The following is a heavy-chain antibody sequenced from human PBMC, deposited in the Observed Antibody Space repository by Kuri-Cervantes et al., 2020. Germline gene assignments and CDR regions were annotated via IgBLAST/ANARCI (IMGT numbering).Heavy chain of an antibody. Sequence: GESLKISCAASGFTFSSYSMHCVRQAPGKGLEWVAVISYDGSNKYYADSVKGRSTISRDNSKNTLSLQMNSLRAEDTAVYYCARDFLGERWPDYWGQGTLVTVSS. CDR2: ISYDGSNK. CDR1: GFTFSSYS. J-gene: IGHJ4*02. V-gene: IGHV3-30*03. CDR3: ARDFLGERWPDY. D-gene: IGHD5-24*01.